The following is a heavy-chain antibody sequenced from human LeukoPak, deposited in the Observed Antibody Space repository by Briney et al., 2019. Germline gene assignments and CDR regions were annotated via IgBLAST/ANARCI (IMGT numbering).Heavy chain of an antibody. J-gene: IGHJ6*02. V-gene: IGHV4-59*01. CDR2: IYYSGST. CDR1: GGSISSYY. CDR3: ARLSYSSGWYYYYGMDV. Sequence: SETLSLTCTVPGGSISSYYWSWIRQPPGKGLEWIGYIYYSGSTNYNPSLKSRVTISVDTSKNQFSLKLSSVTAADTAVYYCARLSYSSGWYYYYGMDVWGQGTTVTVSS. D-gene: IGHD6-19*01.